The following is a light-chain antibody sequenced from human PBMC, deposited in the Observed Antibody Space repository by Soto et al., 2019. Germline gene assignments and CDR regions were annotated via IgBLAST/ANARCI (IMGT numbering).Light chain of an antibody. CDR1: SSNIGSNT. CDR3: AAWDDSLNGPV. CDR2: SNN. J-gene: IGLJ1*01. Sequence: QSVLNQPPSASGTPGQRVTISCSGSSSNIGSNTVNWYQQLPGTAPKLLIYSNNQRPSGVPDRCSGSKSGTSASLAISGLQSEDEADYYCAAWDDSLNGPVFGTGTKVTVL. V-gene: IGLV1-44*01.